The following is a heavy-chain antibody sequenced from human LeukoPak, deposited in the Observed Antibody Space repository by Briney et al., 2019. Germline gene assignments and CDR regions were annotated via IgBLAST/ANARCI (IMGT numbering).Heavy chain of an antibody. CDR1: GYSFANYW. D-gene: IGHD6-13*01. CDR3: ARSYSSSWYRDNWFDP. CDR2: MFPGDSDP. V-gene: IGHV5-51*01. J-gene: IGHJ5*02. Sequence: RGESLKVSCKGSGYSFANYWIGWVRQMPGKGLEWMGIMFPGDSDPRYSPSSQGQVTISVDKSVSTAYLQWNSLKASDTAMYYCARSYSSSWYRDNWFDPWGQGTLVTVSS.